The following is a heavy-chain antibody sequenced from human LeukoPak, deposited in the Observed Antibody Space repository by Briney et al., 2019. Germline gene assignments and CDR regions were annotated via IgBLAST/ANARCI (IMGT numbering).Heavy chain of an antibody. J-gene: IGHJ4*02. V-gene: IGHV3-23*01. CDR1: GVTLSNYA. D-gene: IGHD2-21*02. Sequence: GGSLRLSCVASGVTLSNYAMSWARQAPGKGLEWVSAISGSGSSTYYVDSVKGRFTISRDNSKNTLYLQMNSLRAEDTAVYYCAKYIVVTATRTFDYWGQGTLVTVSS. CDR2: ISGSGSST. CDR3: AKYIVVTATRTFDY.